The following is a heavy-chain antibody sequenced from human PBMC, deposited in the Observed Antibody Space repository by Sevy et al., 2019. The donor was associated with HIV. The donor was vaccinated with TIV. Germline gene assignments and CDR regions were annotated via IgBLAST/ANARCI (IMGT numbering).Heavy chain of an antibody. D-gene: IGHD6-19*01. Sequence: GGSLRLSCAASGFTFRSYGMHWVRQAPGKGLEWVAVIRYDGSNKDYADSVKGRFTISRDNPKNTLYLQMNSLRAEDTAVYYCAREYSTEYYYSSGFEHWGQGTLVTVSS. CDR1: GFTFRSYG. J-gene: IGHJ1*01. CDR2: IRYDGSNK. CDR3: AREYSTEYYYSSGFEH. V-gene: IGHV3-33*01.